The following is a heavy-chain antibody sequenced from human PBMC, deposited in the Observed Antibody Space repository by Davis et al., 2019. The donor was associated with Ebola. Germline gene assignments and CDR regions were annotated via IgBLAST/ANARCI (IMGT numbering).Heavy chain of an antibody. Sequence: GESLKISCAAPGFTFNTHNMSWVRQAPGKGLEWVSVIYSGGSTYYADSVKGRFTISRDNSKNTLYLQMNSLRAEDTAVYYCARGYNDNDYGGDYWGQGTLVTVSS. D-gene: IGHD5-12*01. V-gene: IGHV3-66*01. J-gene: IGHJ4*02. CDR2: IYSGGST. CDR1: GFTFNTHN. CDR3: ARGYNDNDYGGDY.